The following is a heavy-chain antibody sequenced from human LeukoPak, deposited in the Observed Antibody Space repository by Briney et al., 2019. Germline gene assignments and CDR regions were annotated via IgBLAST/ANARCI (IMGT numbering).Heavy chain of an antibody. J-gene: IGHJ4*02. V-gene: IGHV1-46*01. CDR1: GYTLISYH. CDR2: INPSNSAI. D-gene: IGHD2-2*01. CDR3: AREFRNVVVSYLDY. Sequence: ASVKVSCKASGYTLISYHIHWVRQAPGQGLEWMGTINPSNSAISHAQKFQGRVTMTRDTSTGTVYMTLSSLKSDDTAVYYCAREFRNVVVSYLDYWGQGTLVAVSS.